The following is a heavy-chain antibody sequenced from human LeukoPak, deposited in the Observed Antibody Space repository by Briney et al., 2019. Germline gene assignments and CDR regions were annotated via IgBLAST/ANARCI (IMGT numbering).Heavy chain of an antibody. J-gene: IGHJ4*02. CDR1: GGSSSGYY. CDR2: IYYSGST. V-gene: IGHV4-59*01. CDR3: ARVGDSSGYYYVDY. D-gene: IGHD3-22*01. Sequence: SETLSLTCAVYGGSSSGYYWSWIRQPPGKGLEWIGYIYYSGSTNYNPSLKSRVTISVDTSKNQFSLKLSSVTAADTAVYYCARVGDSSGYYYVDYWGQGTLVTVSS.